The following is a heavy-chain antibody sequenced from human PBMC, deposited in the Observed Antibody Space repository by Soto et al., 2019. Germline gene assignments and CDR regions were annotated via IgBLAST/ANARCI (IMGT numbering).Heavy chain of an antibody. J-gene: IGHJ5*02. Sequence: PSETLSLTCTVSGGSISSSSYYWGWIRQPPGKGLEWIGSIYYSGSTYYNPSLKSRVTISIDTSKNQFSLKLSSVTAADTAVYYCARSWLAFYSGYQTNNWFDPWGQGTLVTVSS. CDR1: GGSISSSSYY. CDR2: IYYSGST. D-gene: IGHD5-12*01. V-gene: IGHV4-39*01. CDR3: ARSWLAFYSGYQTNNWFDP.